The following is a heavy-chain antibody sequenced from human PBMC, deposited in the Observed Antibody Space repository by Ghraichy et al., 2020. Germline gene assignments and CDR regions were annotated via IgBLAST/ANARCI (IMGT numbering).Heavy chain of an antibody. CDR3: ARLSPNYCSSTSCYTTYYYYGMDV. CDR1: GGSISSYY. J-gene: IGHJ6*02. Sequence: SETLSLTCTVSGGSISSYYWSWIRQPPGKGLEWIGYIYYSGSTNYNPSLKSRVTISVDTSKNQFSLKLSSVTAADTAVYYCARLSPNYCSSTSCYTTYYYYGMDVWDQGTTVTVSS. CDR2: IYYSGST. V-gene: IGHV4-59*08. D-gene: IGHD2-2*02.